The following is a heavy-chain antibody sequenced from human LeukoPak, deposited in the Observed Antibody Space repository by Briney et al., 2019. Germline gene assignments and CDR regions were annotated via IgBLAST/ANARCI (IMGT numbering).Heavy chain of an antibody. J-gene: IGHJ5*02. D-gene: IGHD3-10*01. CDR3: ARMSTTGGSDNWFDP. CDR2: ISAYNGNT. Sequence: ASVKVSCKASGYTFTSYGISWVRQAPGQGLEWMGWISAYNGNTNYAQKLQGRVTMTTDTSTSTAYMELSSLRSEDTAVYYCARMSTTGGSDNWFDPWGQGTLVTVSS. V-gene: IGHV1-18*01. CDR1: GYTFTSYG.